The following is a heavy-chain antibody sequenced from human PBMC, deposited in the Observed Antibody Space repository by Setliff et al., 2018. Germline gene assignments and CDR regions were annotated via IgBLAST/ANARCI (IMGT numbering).Heavy chain of an antibody. V-gene: IGHV1-2*02. CDR2: IHPTSGGT. CDR1: GYTFTNYY. J-gene: IGHJ5*02. CDR3: ARTKGFVDGYLDP. D-gene: IGHD3-10*01. Sequence: ASVKVSCKASGYTFTNYYMHWVRQAPGQGLEWMGWIHPTSGGTNYAQKFQGRATMTRDTSISTAYMELSRLRSDDTAVYYCARTKGFVDGYLDPWGQGTLVTVSS.